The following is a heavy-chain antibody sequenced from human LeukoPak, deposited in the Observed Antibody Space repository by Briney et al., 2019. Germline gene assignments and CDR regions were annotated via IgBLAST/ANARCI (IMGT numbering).Heavy chain of an antibody. J-gene: IGHJ6*02. CDR1: EFTFSSYA. V-gene: IGHV3-30-3*01. Sequence: PGGSLRLSCAASEFTFSSYAMHWVRQAPGKGLEWVAVISYDGSNKYYADSVKGRFTISRDNSKNTLYLQMNSLRAEDTAVYYSARESAMVDDSSGYYYRYYYYGMDVWGQGTTVTVSS. D-gene: IGHD3-22*01. CDR3: ARESAMVDDSSGYYYRYYYYGMDV. CDR2: ISYDGSNK.